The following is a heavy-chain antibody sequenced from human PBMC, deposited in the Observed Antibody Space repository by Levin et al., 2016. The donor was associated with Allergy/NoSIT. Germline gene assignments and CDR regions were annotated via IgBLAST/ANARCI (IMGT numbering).Heavy chain of an antibody. J-gene: IGHJ6*02. CDR2: IYPGDSDI. CDR3: ARLRGLYFYGMDV. Sequence: VRQMPGKGLEWMGIIYPGDSDIRYSPSFQGQVTISADKSISTAYLQWSSLKASDTAMYYCARLRGLYFYGMDVWGQGTTVTVSS. D-gene: IGHD5-12*01. V-gene: IGHV5-51*01.